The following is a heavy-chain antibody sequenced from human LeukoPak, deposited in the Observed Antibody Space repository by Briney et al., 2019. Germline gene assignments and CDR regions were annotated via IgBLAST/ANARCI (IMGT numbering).Heavy chain of an antibody. Sequence: GGSLRLSCAASGFTFSSYWMSWVRQAPGKGLEWVANIKQDGSEKYYVDSVKGRFTISRDNAKNSLYLQMNSLRAEDTAVYYCERDALDQYYYYYYYGMDVWGQGTTVTVSS. V-gene: IGHV3-7*01. CDR3: ERDALDQYYYYYYYGMDV. CDR1: GFTFSSYW. CDR2: IKQDGSEK. D-gene: IGHD2/OR15-2a*01. J-gene: IGHJ6*02.